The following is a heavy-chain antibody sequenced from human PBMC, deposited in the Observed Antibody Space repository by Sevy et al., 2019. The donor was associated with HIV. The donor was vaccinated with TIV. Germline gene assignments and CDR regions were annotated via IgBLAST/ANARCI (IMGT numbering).Heavy chain of an antibody. V-gene: IGHV3-30-3*01. J-gene: IGHJ6*02. CDR3: ARGGQGDYYGMDV. Sequence: GGSLRLSCAASGFTFSSYAMHWVRQAPGKGLEWVAVISYDGSNKYYADSLKGRFTISRDNSKNTLYLQMNSLRAEDTAVYYCARGGQGDYYGMDVWGQGTTVTVSS. CDR1: GFTFSSYA. CDR2: ISYDGSNK.